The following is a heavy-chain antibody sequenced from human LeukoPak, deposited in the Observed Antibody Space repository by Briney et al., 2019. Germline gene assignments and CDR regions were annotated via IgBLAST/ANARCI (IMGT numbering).Heavy chain of an antibody. CDR1: GGSISSYY. J-gene: IGHJ6*02. D-gene: IGHD3-3*01. V-gene: IGHV4-59*01. CDR3: ARAKYYDFWSGYLSPHYYYYGMDV. Sequence: SETLSLTCTVSGGSISSYYWSWIRQPPGKGLEWIGYIYYSGSTNYNPSLKSRVTISVDTSKNQFSLKLSSVTAADTAVYYCARAKYYDFWSGYLSPHYYYYGMDVWGQGTTVTVSS. CDR2: IYYSGST.